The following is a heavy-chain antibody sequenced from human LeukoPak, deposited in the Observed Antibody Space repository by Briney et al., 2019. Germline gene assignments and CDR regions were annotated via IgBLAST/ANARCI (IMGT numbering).Heavy chain of an antibody. D-gene: IGHD5-12*01. Sequence: SETLSLTCTVSGGSISSSSYYWGWIRQPPGKGLEWIGSIYYSGSTYYNPSLKSRVTISIATAKTQFSLKLSSVTAADTAVYYCASLNIVATGLDYWGQGTLVTVSS. J-gene: IGHJ4*02. CDR1: GGSISSSSYY. V-gene: IGHV4-39*01. CDR3: ASLNIVATGLDY. CDR2: IYYSGST.